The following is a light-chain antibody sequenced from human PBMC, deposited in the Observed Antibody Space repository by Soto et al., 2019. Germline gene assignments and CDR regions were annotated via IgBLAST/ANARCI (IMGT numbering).Light chain of an antibody. CDR2: GDT. J-gene: IGLJ2*01. Sequence: QSALTQPASVSGSPGQSITISCTGTSSDVGSYNLVPWYQQHPGKVPKLMIYGDTTRPSGVSNRFSGSKSGNTASLTISGLQAEDEADYYCCSYAGSSAFAVFGGGTKLTVL. CDR1: SSDVGSYNL. V-gene: IGLV2-23*02. CDR3: CSYAGSSAFAV.